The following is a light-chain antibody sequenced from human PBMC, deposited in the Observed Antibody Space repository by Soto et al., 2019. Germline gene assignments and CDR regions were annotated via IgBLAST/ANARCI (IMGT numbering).Light chain of an antibody. Sequence: QSALTQPASVSGSPGQSITISCTGTSSDVGGYNYVSWYQQHPGKAHKLMIYEVNNRPSGVSDRFSGSKSGNTASLTISGLQAEDEADYYCSSYTSRNTFVFGTGTKLTVL. CDR2: EVN. V-gene: IGLV2-14*01. CDR3: SSYTSRNTFV. J-gene: IGLJ1*01. CDR1: SSDVGGYNY.